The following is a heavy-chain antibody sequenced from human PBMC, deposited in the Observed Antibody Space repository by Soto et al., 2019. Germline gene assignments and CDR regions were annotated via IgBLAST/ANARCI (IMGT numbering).Heavy chain of an antibody. Sequence: ASVKVSCKASGYTFTSYGISWVRQAPGQGLEWMGWIRAYNGNTNYAQKFQGRVTMTTDTSTSTAYMELRSLKTEDTAVYYCARARGHGRNYYDSSGDYYFDYWGQGTLVTVSS. CDR1: GYTFTSYG. D-gene: IGHD3-22*01. CDR2: IRAYNGNT. J-gene: IGHJ4*02. CDR3: ARARGHGRNYYDSSGDYYFDY. V-gene: IGHV1-18*01.